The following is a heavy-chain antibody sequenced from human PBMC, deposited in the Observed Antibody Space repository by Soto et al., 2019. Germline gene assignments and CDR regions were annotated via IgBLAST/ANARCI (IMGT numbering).Heavy chain of an antibody. J-gene: IGHJ4*02. CDR3: AKDLTSRSSDYYFDY. CDR1: GFTFSNYG. CDR2: ISYSGNDC. D-gene: IGHD6-6*01. Sequence: PVGSLRLSCAAFGFTFSNYGIHWVRQAPGKGLEWVAVISYSGNDCHYADSVKGRFTISRDNSKNTLYLQMNSLRAEDTAVYYCAKDLTSRSSDYYFDYWGQGTLVTVSS. V-gene: IGHV3-30*18.